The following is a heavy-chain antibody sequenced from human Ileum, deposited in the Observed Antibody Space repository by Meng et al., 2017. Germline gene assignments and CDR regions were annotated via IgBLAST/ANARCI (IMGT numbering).Heavy chain of an antibody. Sequence: VELGDSGGCLVQPVGSRRLFCVVSGLTFSNYWRNWVRQVPGKGLVWVSRIKYDGTSTYYADSVRGRFTISRDNAKNTLYLQMNSLRAEDTAVYYCAISDWFDPWGQGTLVTVSS. J-gene: IGHJ5*02. D-gene: IGHD3-16*02. V-gene: IGHV3-74*01. CDR3: AISDWFDP. CDR2: IKYDGTST. CDR1: GLTFSNYW.